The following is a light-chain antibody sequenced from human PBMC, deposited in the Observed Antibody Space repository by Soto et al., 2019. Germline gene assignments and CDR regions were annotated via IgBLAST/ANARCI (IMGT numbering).Light chain of an antibody. V-gene: IGLV2-14*01. J-gene: IGLJ1*01. Sequence: QSALTQPASASGSPGQSITISCTGTSRDIGFYNYVSWYQQHPGKAPKLIIYEVAKRPSGVSSRFSGSKSGNTASLTISGLQAEDEADYHCSSYTNTGTLYVFGTGTKVTVL. CDR3: SSYTNTGTLYV. CDR2: EVA. CDR1: SRDIGFYNY.